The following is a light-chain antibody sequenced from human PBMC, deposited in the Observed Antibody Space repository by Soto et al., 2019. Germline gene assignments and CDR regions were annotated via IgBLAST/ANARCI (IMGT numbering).Light chain of an antibody. CDR3: QQLHRYPRT. V-gene: IGKV1-9*01. CDR1: QDISSY. CDR2: AGS. J-gene: IGKJ2*01. Sequence: DIQLTQSPSLLSASIGDRVTITCRASQDISSYLAWYQQKPGKAPKPLIYAGSILQSGVSSRFGGRGSGTEYTLTIYGLQPEDFATYYCQQLHRYPRTFGQGTTLDI.